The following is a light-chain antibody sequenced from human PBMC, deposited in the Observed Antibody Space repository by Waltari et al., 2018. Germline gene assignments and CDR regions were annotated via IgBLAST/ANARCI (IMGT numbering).Light chain of an antibody. J-gene: IGLJ2*01. CDR1: SSDVGGYNY. CDR3: SSYAGSNNSNVV. Sequence: QSALTQPPSASGSPGQSVTISCTGTSSDVGGYNYVSWYQQHPGKAPKLTIYEVSKRPSGVPDRFSGSKSGNTASLTVSGLQAEDEADYYCSSYAGSNNSNVVFGGGTKLTVL. CDR2: EVS. V-gene: IGLV2-8*01.